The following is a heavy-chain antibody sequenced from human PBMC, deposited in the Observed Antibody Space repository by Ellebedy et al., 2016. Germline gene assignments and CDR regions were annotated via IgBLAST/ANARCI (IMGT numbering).Heavy chain of an antibody. V-gene: IGHV3-30*18. D-gene: IGHD6-13*01. CDR2: ISYDGSNK. Sequence: GESLKISCAASGFTFSSYGMHWVRQAPGKGLEWVAVISYDGSNKYYADSVKGRFTISRDNSKNTLYLQMNSLRAEDTAVYYCAKDLRGTGIAAAGGYFDYWGQGTLVTVSS. CDR1: GFTFSSYG. CDR3: AKDLRGTGIAAAGGYFDY. J-gene: IGHJ4*02.